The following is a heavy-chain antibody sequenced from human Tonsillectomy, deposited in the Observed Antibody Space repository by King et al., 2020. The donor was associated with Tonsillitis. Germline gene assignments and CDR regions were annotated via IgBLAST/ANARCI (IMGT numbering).Heavy chain of an antibody. V-gene: IGHV3-23*04. J-gene: IGHJ4*02. CDR2: ISGSGGST. D-gene: IGHD2-2*01. CDR1: GFSFSSYA. Sequence: EVQLVESGGGLVQPGGSLRLSCAASGFSFSSYAMSWVRQAPGKGLEWISAISGSGGSTYYADSVKGRFTISRDNSKNTLYLQMNSLRAEDTAIYYCAKDLIAPAATENYWGQGTLVTVSS. CDR3: AKDLIAPAATENY.